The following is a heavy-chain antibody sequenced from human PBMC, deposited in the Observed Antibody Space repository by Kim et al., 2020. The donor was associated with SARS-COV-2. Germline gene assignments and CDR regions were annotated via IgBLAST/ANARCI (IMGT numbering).Heavy chain of an antibody. CDR3: AQGEYSSSFHRGYYYYGMDV. V-gene: IGHV1-69*13. CDR1: GGTFSSYA. CDR2: IIPIFGTA. Sequence: SVKVSCKASGGTFSSYAISWVRQAPGQGLEWMGGIIPIFGTANYAQKFQGRVTITADESTSTAYMELSSLRSEDTAVYYCAQGEYSSSFHRGYYYYGMDVWGQGTTVTVSS. D-gene: IGHD6-6*01. J-gene: IGHJ6*02.